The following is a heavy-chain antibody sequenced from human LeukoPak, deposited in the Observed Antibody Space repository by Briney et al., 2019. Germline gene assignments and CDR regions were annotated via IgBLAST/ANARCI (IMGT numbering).Heavy chain of an antibody. CDR1: GFTFSSYW. CDR3: ARVRGTAMVTVDY. J-gene: IGHJ4*02. V-gene: IGHV3-7*01. CDR2: IKQDGSEK. Sequence: GGSLRLSCAASGFTFSSYWMSWVRQAPGKGLEWVANIKQDGSEKYYVDSVKGRFTISRDNAKNSLYLQMNSLRAEGTAVYYCARVRGTAMVTVDYWGQGTLVTVSS. D-gene: IGHD5-18*01.